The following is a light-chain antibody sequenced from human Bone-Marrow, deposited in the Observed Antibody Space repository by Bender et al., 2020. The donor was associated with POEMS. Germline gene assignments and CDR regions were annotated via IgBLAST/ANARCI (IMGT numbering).Light chain of an antibody. J-gene: IGLJ3*02. Sequence: QSVLTQPASVSGSPGQSITISCTGTSSDVGGYTYVSWYQQHPGKAPKLMIYDVSVRPSGVSTRFSASKSGNTASLTISGLQAEDEADYYCTSYTSTSTQVFGGGTKLTVL. CDR2: DVS. V-gene: IGLV2-14*03. CDR1: SSDVGGYTY. CDR3: TSYTSTSTQV.